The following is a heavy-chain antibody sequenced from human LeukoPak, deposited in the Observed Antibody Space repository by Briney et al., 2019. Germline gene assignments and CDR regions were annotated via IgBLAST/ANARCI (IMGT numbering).Heavy chain of an antibody. Sequence: GASVNVSCKASGYTFTVYYMHWVRQAPGQGLEWMGWINPNSGGTNYAQRFQGWVTMTRDTSISTAHMELSRLRSDDTAVYYCAREGHGDYVVDYWGQGTLVTVSS. CDR3: AREGHGDYVVDY. CDR1: GYTFTVYY. D-gene: IGHD4-17*01. CDR2: INPNSGGT. J-gene: IGHJ4*02. V-gene: IGHV1-2*04.